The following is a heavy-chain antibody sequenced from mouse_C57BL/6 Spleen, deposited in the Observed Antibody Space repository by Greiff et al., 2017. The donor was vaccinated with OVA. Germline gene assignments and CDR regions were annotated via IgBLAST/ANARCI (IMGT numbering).Heavy chain of an antibody. CDR1: GYTFTSYW. J-gene: IGHJ4*01. CDR3: ARRYGSSYVYAMDY. CDR2: IDPSDSYT. V-gene: IGHV1-69*01. Sequence: QVQLQQPGAELVMPGASVKLSCKASGYTFTSYWMHWVKQRPGQGLEWIGEIDPSDSYTNYNQKFKGKSTLTVDKSSSTAYMQLSSLTSEDSAVYYCARRYGSSYVYAMDYWGQGTSVTVSS. D-gene: IGHD1-1*01.